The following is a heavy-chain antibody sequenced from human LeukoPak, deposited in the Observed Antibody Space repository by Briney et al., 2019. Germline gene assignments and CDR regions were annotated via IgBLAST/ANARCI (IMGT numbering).Heavy chain of an antibody. Sequence: ASVKVSCKASGYTFTSYGISWVRQAPGQGLEWMGWISAYNGNTNYAQKLQGRVTMTTGTSTSTAYMELRSLRSDDTAVYYCARESPFDRAYYYDSSGPTDYYYYGMDVWGQGTTVTVSS. J-gene: IGHJ6*02. CDR2: ISAYNGNT. CDR3: ARESPFDRAYYYDSSGPTDYYYYGMDV. D-gene: IGHD3-22*01. CDR1: GYTFTSYG. V-gene: IGHV1-18*01.